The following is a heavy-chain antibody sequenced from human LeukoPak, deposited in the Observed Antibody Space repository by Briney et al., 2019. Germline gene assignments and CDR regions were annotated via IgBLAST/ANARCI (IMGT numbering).Heavy chain of an antibody. Sequence: PSETLSLTCAVYGGSFSGYYWSWIRQPPGKGLEWIGEINHSGSTNYNPSLKSRVTISVDTSKNQFSLKLSSVTAADTAVYYRARQKPYGSGSHYNWFDPWGQGTLVTVSS. CDR2: INHSGST. D-gene: IGHD3-10*01. V-gene: IGHV4-34*01. CDR1: GGSFSGYY. J-gene: IGHJ5*02. CDR3: ARQKPYGSGSHYNWFDP.